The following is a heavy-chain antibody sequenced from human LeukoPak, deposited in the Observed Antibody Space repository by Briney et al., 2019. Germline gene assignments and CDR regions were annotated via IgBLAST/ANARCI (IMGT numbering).Heavy chain of an antibody. CDR2: IKGDGSEK. CDR1: GFTFSTYW. CDR3: ARDSSGYQ. V-gene: IGHV3-7*01. J-gene: IGHJ4*02. Sequence: GGSLRLSCAASGFTFSTYWMSWVRQAPGKGLEWVANIKGDGSEKYYGDSVKGRFTISRDNAKNSLYLEMNSLRVEDTAVYYCARDSSGYQWGQGTLVTVSS. D-gene: IGHD3-22*01.